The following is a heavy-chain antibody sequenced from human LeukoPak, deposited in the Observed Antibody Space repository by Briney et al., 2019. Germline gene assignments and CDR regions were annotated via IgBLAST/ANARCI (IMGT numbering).Heavy chain of an antibody. J-gene: IGHJ6*03. CDR3: AKDPGASVSGFHMDV. D-gene: IGHD2-8*02. CDR1: GFTFRNYG. CDR2: IWSDGNNR. Sequence: GGSLRLSSAASGFTFRNYGMHWGRQATGKGLEWGSFIWSDGNNRFYADSVKGRFTISRDNSKNMLYLQMDTLRAEDTALYYCAKDPGASVSGFHMDVWGKGTTVIVSS. V-gene: IGHV3-30*02.